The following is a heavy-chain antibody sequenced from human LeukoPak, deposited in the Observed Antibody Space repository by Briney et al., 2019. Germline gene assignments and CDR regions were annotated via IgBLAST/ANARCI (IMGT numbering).Heavy chain of an antibody. CDR2: IYYSGNT. CDR1: GDSISFYY. Sequence: PSETLSLTCTVSGDSISFYYWSWIRQPPGKRLEWIGYIYYSGNTNYNPSLKSRVTVSVDTSKNQFSLKLSSVTAADTAVYHCARYARVTAKGFDLWGQGTMVTVSS. CDR3: ARYARVTAKGFDL. J-gene: IGHJ3*01. D-gene: IGHD2-21*02. V-gene: IGHV4-59*01.